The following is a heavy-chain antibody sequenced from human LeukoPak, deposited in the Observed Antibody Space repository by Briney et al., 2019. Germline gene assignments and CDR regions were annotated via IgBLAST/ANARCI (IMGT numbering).Heavy chain of an antibody. CDR1: GGSFSGYY. CDR3: ARDARIAADNWFDS. J-gene: IGHJ5*01. CDR2: INHSGST. Sequence: PSETLSLTCAVYGGSFSGYYWSWIRQPPGKGLEWIGEINHSGSTNYNPSLKSRVTMSVDTSKNQFSLKLSSVTAADTAVYYCARDARIAADNWFDSWGQGTLVTVSS. V-gene: IGHV4-34*01. D-gene: IGHD6-13*01.